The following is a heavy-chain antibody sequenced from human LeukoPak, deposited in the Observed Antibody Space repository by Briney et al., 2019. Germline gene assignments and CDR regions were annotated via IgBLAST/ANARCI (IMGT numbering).Heavy chain of an antibody. CDR3: ASNSGYDSFGFDY. V-gene: IGHV3-7*01. J-gene: IGHJ4*02. D-gene: IGHD5-12*01. CDR1: GFTFSSYW. CDR2: IKQDGSEK. Sequence: GGSLRLSCAASGFTFSSYWMSWVRQAPGKGLEWVANIKQDGSEKYYVDSVEGRFTTSRDNAKNSLYLQMNSLRAEDTAVYYCASNSGYDSFGFDYWGQGTLVTVSS.